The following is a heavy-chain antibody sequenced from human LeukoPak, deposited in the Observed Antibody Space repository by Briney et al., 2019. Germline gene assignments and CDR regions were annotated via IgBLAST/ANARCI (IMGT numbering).Heavy chain of an antibody. Sequence: GGSLRLSCAASGFTFSSYWMSWVRQAPGKGLEWVANIKQDGSEKYYVDSVKGRFTISRDNAKNSLYLQMNSLRAEDTAVYYCARLIARYSSSLGYWGQGTLVTVSS. CDR2: IKQDGSEK. V-gene: IGHV3-7*01. CDR1: GFTFSSYW. D-gene: IGHD6-6*01. CDR3: ARLIARYSSSLGY. J-gene: IGHJ4*02.